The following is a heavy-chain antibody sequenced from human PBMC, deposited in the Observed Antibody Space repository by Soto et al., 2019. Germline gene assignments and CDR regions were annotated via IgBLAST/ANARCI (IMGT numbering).Heavy chain of an antibody. V-gene: IGHV1-69*01. D-gene: IGHD1-7*01. J-gene: IGHJ6*02. CDR2: IIPIFGTA. CDR1: GGTFSSYA. CDR3: ARAWNYSDYYYYYGMDV. Sequence: QVQLVQSGAEVKKPGSSVKVSCKASGGTFSSYAISWVRQAPGQGLEWMGGIIPIFGTANYAQKCHGRVTITADESTSTAYMELSSLRSEDTAVYYCARAWNYSDYYYYYGMDVWGQGTTVTVSS.